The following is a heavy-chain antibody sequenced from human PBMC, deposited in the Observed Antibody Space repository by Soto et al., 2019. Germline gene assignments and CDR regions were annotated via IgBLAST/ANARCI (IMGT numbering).Heavy chain of an antibody. CDR1: GGTFSSYA. V-gene: IGHV1-18*01. J-gene: IGHJ6*02. Sequence: ASVKVSCKASGGTFSSYAISWVRQAPGQGLEWMGWISPNYGNTKYAQKLQGRVTMTTDTSTSTAYMELRSLRSDDTAVYYCARRAPPMDVWGQGTTVTVSS. CDR2: ISPNYGNT. CDR3: ARRAPPMDV.